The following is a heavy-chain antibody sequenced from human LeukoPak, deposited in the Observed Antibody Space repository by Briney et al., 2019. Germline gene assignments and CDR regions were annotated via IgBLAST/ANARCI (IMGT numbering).Heavy chain of an antibody. J-gene: IGHJ4*02. Sequence: ASVKLSCKGSGYTFTIYGISWVRLAPAQGLEWMGWISAYNGNTIYTQKFEGRDTMNEDTSTDTAYMELSTLRSEDTAVYFCATSRWEWELRRGWGEGTLVTVSS. CDR3: ATSRWEWELRRG. CDR2: ISAYNGNT. V-gene: IGHV1-18*01. D-gene: IGHD1-26*01. CDR1: GYTFTIYG.